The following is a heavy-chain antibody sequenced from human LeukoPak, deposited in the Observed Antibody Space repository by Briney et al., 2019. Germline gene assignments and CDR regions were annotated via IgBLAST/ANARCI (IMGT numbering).Heavy chain of an antibody. Sequence: ASVTVSCKTSGYIFAHNGISWVRQAPGQGPEWMGWISAYNGDTNYAQNFQGRVTMTRDTSTSTVYMELRSLRSDDTAVYYCARDHDIVVVPAASLENYYYYYGMDVWGQGTTVTVSS. D-gene: IGHD2-2*01. CDR3: ARDHDIVVVPAASLENYYYYYGMDV. CDR1: GYIFAHNG. CDR2: ISAYNGDT. V-gene: IGHV1-18*01. J-gene: IGHJ6*02.